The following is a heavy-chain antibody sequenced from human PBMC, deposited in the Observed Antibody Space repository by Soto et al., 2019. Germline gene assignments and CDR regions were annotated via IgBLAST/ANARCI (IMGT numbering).Heavy chain of an antibody. J-gene: IGHJ4*02. V-gene: IGHV4-30-4*01. D-gene: IGHD4-4*01. Sequence: QVQLQESGPGLVKPSQTLSLTCTVSGGSISSGDYYWSWIRQPPGKGLEWIGYIYYSGSTYYNPSLKSRVTISVDTSKNQCSLKLSSVTAADTAVYYCARGETTVTTPVDYWGQGTLVTVSS. CDR3: ARGETTVTTPVDY. CDR1: GGSISSGDYY. CDR2: IYYSGST.